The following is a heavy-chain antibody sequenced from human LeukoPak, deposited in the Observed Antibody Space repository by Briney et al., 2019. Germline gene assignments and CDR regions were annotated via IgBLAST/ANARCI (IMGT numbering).Heavy chain of an antibody. Sequence: PSETLSLTCTVSGYSVSSGYYWGWIRQPPGKGLEWVASIYRSGSTFYNPSLKSRVTISVDTSKNQFSLILSSVTAADTAVYYCARERRDIVGVITDKHFDYWGQGTLVTVSS. D-gene: IGHD1-26*01. CDR2: IYRSGST. J-gene: IGHJ4*02. CDR1: GYSVSSGYY. V-gene: IGHV4-38-2*02. CDR3: ARERRDIVGVITDKHFDY.